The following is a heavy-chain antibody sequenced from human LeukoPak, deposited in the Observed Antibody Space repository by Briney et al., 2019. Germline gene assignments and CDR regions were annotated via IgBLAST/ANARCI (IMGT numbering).Heavy chain of an antibody. V-gene: IGHV1-69*04. CDR3: ARDLGSGYDLGFDY. CDR2: IIPIFGIA. J-gene: IGHJ4*02. Sequence: SVKVSCKASGGTFSSYAISWVRQAPGQGLERMGRIIPIFGIADYAQKFQGRVTITADKSTSTAYMELSSLRSEDTAVYYCARDLGSGYDLGFDYWGQGTLVTVSS. D-gene: IGHD5-12*01. CDR1: GGTFSSYA.